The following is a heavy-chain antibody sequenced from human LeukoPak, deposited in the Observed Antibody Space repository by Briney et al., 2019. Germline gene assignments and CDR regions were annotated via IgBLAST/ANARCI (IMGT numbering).Heavy chain of an antibody. V-gene: IGHV3-23*01. J-gene: IGHJ4*02. CDR3: AKCGGSYCRAFDY. CDR1: GFTFSSYE. D-gene: IGHD1-26*01. CDR2: ISGSGVST. Sequence: GGSLRLSCAASGFTFSSYEMNWVRQAPGKGLEWVSSISGSGVSTYYADSVKGRFTISRDNSKNTLYLQMNSLRAEDTAVYYCAKCGGSYCRAFDYWGQGTLVTVSS.